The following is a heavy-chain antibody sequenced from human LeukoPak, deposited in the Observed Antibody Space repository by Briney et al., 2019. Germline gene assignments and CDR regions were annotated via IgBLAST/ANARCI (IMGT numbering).Heavy chain of an antibody. CDR2: ISYDGSNK. D-gene: IGHD6-13*01. J-gene: IGHJ4*02. V-gene: IGHV3-30-3*01. CDR1: GFTFSSYA. Sequence: GGSLRLSCAASGFTFSSYAMHWVRQAPGKGLEWVAVISYDGSNKYYADSVKGRFTISRDNSKNTLYLQMNSLRAEDTAVYYCASGEIAAAEGNWGQGTLVTVSS. CDR3: ASGEIAAAEGN.